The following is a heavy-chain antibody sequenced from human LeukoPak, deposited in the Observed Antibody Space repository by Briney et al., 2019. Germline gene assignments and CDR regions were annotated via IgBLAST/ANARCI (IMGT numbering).Heavy chain of an antibody. V-gene: IGHV4-59*01. Sequence: SETLSLTCTVSGGSISCDCWNWIRQPPREGLEWIGYVSYSGSTNYNPSLKSRVTISEDTSKNQFSLRLSSVTASDTAVYYGATGVDCKDFTFDIWGQGTMVTVSS. J-gene: IGHJ3*02. D-gene: IGHD2/OR15-2a*01. CDR1: GGSISCDC. CDR2: VSYSGST. CDR3: ATGVDCKDFTFDI.